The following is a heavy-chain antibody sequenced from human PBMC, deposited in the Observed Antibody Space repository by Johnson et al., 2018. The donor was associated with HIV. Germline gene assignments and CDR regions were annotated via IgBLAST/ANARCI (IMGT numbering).Heavy chain of an antibody. J-gene: IGHJ3*02. CDR1: GFTFSSYA. CDR2: ISYDGNNK. V-gene: IGHV3-30-3*01. D-gene: IGHD4-17*01. CDR3: ARDSTPWGGDYVGYAFDI. Sequence: QVQLVESGGGVVQPGRSLRLSCAASGFTFSSYAMHWVRQAPGKGLAWVAVISYDGNNKYYAESVKGRFTISRANFKNTLYLQMNSLRAEDTAVYYCARDSTPWGGDYVGYAFDIWGQGTTVTVSS.